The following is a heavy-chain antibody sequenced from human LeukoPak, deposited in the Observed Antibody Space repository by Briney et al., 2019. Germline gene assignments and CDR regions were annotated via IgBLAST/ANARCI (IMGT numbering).Heavy chain of an antibody. CDR1: GDSVSSNSAA. CDR3: ARGYCSSTSCYTDWFDP. D-gene: IGHD2-2*02. J-gene: IGHJ5*02. V-gene: IGHV6-1*01. CDR2: TYYRSKWYN. Sequence: SQTLSLTCATSGDSVSSNSAAWNWIRQSPSRGLGWLGRTYYRSKWYNDYAVSVKSRITINPDTSKNQFSLQLNSVTPEDTAVYYCARGYCSSTSCYTDWFDPWGQGTLVTVSS.